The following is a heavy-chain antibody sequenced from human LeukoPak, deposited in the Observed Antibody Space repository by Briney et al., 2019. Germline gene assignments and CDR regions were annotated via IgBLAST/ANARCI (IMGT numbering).Heavy chain of an antibody. J-gene: IGHJ4*02. CDR2: INHSGST. Sequence: PSETLYLTCAVYGGSFSGYYWSWIRQPPRKGLEWIGDINHSGSTNYNPSLKSRVTISVDTSKNQFSLKLSSVTAADTAVYYCARDPSSGYSEFDYWGQGTLVTVSS. CDR1: GGSFSGYY. CDR3: ARDPSSGYSEFDY. D-gene: IGHD3-22*01. V-gene: IGHV4-34*01.